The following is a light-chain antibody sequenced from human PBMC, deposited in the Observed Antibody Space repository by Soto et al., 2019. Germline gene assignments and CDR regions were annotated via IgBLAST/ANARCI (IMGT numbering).Light chain of an antibody. V-gene: IGLV2-14*01. J-gene: IGLJ1*01. CDR1: SSDVGGYNY. CDR3: SSYTSSSLVV. CDR2: EVS. Sequence: QSALTQPASVSGSLGQSITISCTGTSSDVGGYNYVSWYQQHPGKAPKLMIYEVSNRPSGVSNRFSGSKSGNTASQTISGLQAEDEADYYCSSYTSSSLVVFGTGTKLTVL.